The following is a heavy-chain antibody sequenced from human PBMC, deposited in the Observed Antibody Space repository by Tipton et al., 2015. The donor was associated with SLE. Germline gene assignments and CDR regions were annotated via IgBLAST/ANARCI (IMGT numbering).Heavy chain of an antibody. CDR2: IYSSGSN. CDR1: GGTVSGHY. CDR3: ARNFGAGSYYASWFDP. D-gene: IGHD3-10*01. J-gene: IGHJ5*02. Sequence: TLSLTCTVSGGTVSGHYWSWIRQPPGQGLEWIGYIYSSGSNNYNPSLRGRVTLSVDASKNHFSLNLTSVTAADTAVYYCARNFGAGSYYASWFDPWGQGTLVTVSS. V-gene: IGHV4-59*02.